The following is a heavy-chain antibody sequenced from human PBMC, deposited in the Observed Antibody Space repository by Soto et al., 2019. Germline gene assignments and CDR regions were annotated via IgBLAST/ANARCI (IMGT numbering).Heavy chain of an antibody. Sequence: GASVKVSCKASGYTFTSYGISWVRQAPGQGLEWMGWISAYNGNTNYAQKLQGRVTMTTDTSTSTAYMELRSLRSEDTAVYYCASPARKAIAAASYYFDYWGQGTLVTVSS. CDR2: ISAYNGNT. J-gene: IGHJ4*02. CDR1: GYTFTSYG. D-gene: IGHD6-13*01. CDR3: ASPARKAIAAASYYFDY. V-gene: IGHV1-18*01.